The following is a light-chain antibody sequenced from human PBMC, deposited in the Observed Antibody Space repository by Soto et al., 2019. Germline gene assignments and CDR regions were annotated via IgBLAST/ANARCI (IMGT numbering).Light chain of an antibody. CDR1: QTVGSS. Sequence: EIVLTQSPATLSLAPGERATLSCRASQTVGSSLAWYQHKPGQAPRLLIYDASTRATAIPARFSGSGSGTDFTLAISSLEHEDFAVYYCQQRYIWPPFTFGPGTKVDIK. J-gene: IGKJ3*01. V-gene: IGKV3-11*01. CDR2: DAS. CDR3: QQRYIWPPFT.